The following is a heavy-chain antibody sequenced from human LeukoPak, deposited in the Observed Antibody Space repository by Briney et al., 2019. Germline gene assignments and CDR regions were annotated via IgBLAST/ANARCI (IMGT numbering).Heavy chain of an antibody. J-gene: IGHJ6*02. V-gene: IGHV3-23*01. Sequence: GGSLRLSCAASEFTFSSYAMSWVRQAPGKGLEWVSGISGSGSSTYYADSVKGRFTISRDNSKNTLYLQMNSLRAEDTAVYYCAKSYGDYVDYYYYGMDVWGQGTTVTVSS. D-gene: IGHD4-17*01. CDR2: ISGSGSST. CDR3: AKSYGDYVDYYYYGMDV. CDR1: EFTFSSYA.